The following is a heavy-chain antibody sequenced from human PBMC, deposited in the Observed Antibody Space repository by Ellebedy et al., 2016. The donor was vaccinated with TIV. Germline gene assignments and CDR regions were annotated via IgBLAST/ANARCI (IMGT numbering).Heavy chain of an antibody. Sequence: AASVKVSCKSSGYSFTSYGISWVRQPPGQGLEWMGWISGYNGDTNYAQKLQGRVTLTTDTFTSTAFMELRSLRSDDTAVYYCASCTLMGDCYSDYWGQGTLVTVSS. V-gene: IGHV1-18*01. J-gene: IGHJ4*02. D-gene: IGHD2-21*02. CDR3: ASCTLMGDCYSDY. CDR2: ISGYNGDT. CDR1: GYSFTSYG.